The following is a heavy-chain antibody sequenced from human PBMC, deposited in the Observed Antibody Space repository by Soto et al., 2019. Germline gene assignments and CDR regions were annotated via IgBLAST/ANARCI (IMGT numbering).Heavy chain of an antibody. CDR1: GFTFSRYA. Sequence: GGSLRLSCAASGFTFSRYAMSWVRQAPGKGLEWVSAISDSGASTYYADSVKGRFTISRDNSKNTLFLQMNSLRAEDTAVYYCAKRVEYSSSTHYFDYWGQGTLVTVSS. CDR2: ISDSGAST. V-gene: IGHV3-23*01. J-gene: IGHJ4*02. D-gene: IGHD6-6*01. CDR3: AKRVEYSSSTHYFDY.